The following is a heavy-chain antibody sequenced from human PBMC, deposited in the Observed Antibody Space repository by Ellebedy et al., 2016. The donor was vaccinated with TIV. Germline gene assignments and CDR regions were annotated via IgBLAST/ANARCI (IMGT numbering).Heavy chain of an antibody. J-gene: IGHJ5*02. CDR1: GGSISSSSYY. Sequence: MPSETLSLTCTVSGGSISSSSYYWGWIRQPPGKGPEWIGSIDYSGSTYYNPSLQSRVTISGDTSKNQFSLKLTSVTAAETAVYYCAISLHSSGWNGWFDPWGQGTLVTVSS. CDR3: AISLHSSGWNGWFDP. D-gene: IGHD6-19*01. V-gene: IGHV4-39*01. CDR2: IDYSGST.